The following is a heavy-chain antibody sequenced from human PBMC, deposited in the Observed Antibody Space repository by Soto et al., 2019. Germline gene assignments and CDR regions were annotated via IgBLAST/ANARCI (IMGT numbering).Heavy chain of an antibody. CDR2: INHSGST. Sequence: SETLSLTCAVYGGSFSGYYWSWIRQPPGKGLEWIGEINHSGSTNYNPSLKSRVTISVDTSKNQFSLKLSSVTAADTAVYYCARGRPLDKWGQGTLVTVSS. J-gene: IGHJ4*02. V-gene: IGHV4-34*01. CDR3: ARGRPLDK. CDR1: GGSFSGYY.